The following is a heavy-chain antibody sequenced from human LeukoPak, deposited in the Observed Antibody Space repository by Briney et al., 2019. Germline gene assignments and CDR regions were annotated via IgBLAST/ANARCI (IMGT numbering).Heavy chain of an antibody. CDR1: GVSFSGYY. V-gene: IGHV4-34*01. J-gene: IGHJ6*02. CDR3: ARGVRRYDSSGYYWGYYYYGMDV. CDR2: INHSGST. D-gene: IGHD3-22*01. Sequence: SETPSLTCAVYGVSFSGYYWSWIRQPPGKGLEWIGEINHSGSTNYNPSLKSRVTISVDTSKNQFSLKLSSVTAADTAVYYCARGVRRYDSSGYYWGYYYYGMDVWGQGTTVTVSS.